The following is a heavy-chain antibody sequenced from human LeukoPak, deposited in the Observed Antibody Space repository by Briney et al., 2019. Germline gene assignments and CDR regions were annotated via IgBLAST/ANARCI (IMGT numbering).Heavy chain of an antibody. D-gene: IGHD1-26*01. Sequence: SETLSLTCAVYGGSFSGYYWSWIRQPPGKGLEWTGEINHSGSTNYNPSLKSRVTISVDTSKNQFSLKLSSVTATDTAVYYCARALWELRNNWFDPRGQGTLVTVSS. CDR2: INHSGST. V-gene: IGHV4-34*01. CDR3: ARALWELRNNWFDP. J-gene: IGHJ5*02. CDR1: GGSFSGYY.